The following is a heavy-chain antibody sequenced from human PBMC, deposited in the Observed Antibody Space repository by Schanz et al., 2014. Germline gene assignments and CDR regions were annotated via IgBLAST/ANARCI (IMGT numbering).Heavy chain of an antibody. Sequence: VQLVESGGGVVQPGRSLRLSCAAYGFTLSSYAMHWVRQAPGKGLEWVSGISGSGGTTHYADSVEGRFTISRVNSKNTLYLRMKGLRAEDTAVYYCAKGRRGYFDSSGSYWGTFDFWGQGTLVSVSS. CDR1: GFTLSSYA. CDR2: ISGSGGTT. D-gene: IGHD3-22*01. CDR3: AKGRRGYFDSSGSYWGTFDF. V-gene: IGHV3-23*04. J-gene: IGHJ4*02.